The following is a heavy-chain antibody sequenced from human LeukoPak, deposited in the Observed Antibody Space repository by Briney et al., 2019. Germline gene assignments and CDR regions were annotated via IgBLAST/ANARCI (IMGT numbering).Heavy chain of an antibody. D-gene: IGHD3-9*01. CDR3: ARGPGDYDILAAY. CDR1: GGSFSGYY. Sequence: PSETPSLTCAVYGGSFSGYYWSWIRQPPGKGLEWIGEINHSGSTNYNPSLKSRVTISVDTSKNQFSLKLSSVTAADTAVYYCARGPGDYDILAAYWGQGTLVIVSS. J-gene: IGHJ4*02. V-gene: IGHV4-34*01. CDR2: INHSGST.